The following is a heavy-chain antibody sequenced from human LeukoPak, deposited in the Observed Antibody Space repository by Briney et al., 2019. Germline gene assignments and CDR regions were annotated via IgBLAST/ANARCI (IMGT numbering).Heavy chain of an antibody. J-gene: IGHJ4*02. CDR3: ARGYLVYDFWSGYYLDY. D-gene: IGHD3-3*01. CDR1: GGTFSSYA. V-gene: IGHV1-69*01. Sequence: GASVKVSCKASGGTFSSYAISWVRQAPGQGLEWMGGIIPIFGTANYAQKFQGRVTITADESTSTAYMELSRLRSEDTAVYYCARGYLVYDFWSGYYLDYWGQGTLVTVSS. CDR2: IIPIFGTA.